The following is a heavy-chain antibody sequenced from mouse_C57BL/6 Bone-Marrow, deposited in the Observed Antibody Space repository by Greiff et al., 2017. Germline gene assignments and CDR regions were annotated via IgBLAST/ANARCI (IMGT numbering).Heavy chain of an antibody. J-gene: IGHJ1*03. D-gene: IGHD1-1*01. V-gene: IGHV1-9*01. CDR2: ILPGSGST. Sequence: QVQLQQSGAELMKPGASVKLSCKATGYTFTGYWIEWVKQRPGHGLEWIGEILPGSGSTNYNEKFKGKATFTADTSSNTAYMQLSSLTTEDSAIYYCARSPIYYYGSSPYWDFDVWGTGTTVTVSS. CDR3: ARSPIYYYGSSPYWDFDV. CDR1: GYTFTGYW.